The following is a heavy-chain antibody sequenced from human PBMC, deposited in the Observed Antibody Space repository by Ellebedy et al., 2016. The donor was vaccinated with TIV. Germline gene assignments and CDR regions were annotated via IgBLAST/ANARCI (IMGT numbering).Heavy chain of an antibody. D-gene: IGHD6-19*01. J-gene: IGHJ4*02. CDR1: GFTFSSYW. Sequence: PGGSLRLSCAASGFTFSSYWMHRVRQAPGKGLEWVSYIISGTSDIYNAESVKGRVTISRDNAKNSLYLQMDSLRDEDTAVYYCAAGYSGGLYGIDYWGQGTLVIVSS. CDR3: AAGYSGGLYGIDY. V-gene: IGHV3-48*02. CDR2: IISGTSDI.